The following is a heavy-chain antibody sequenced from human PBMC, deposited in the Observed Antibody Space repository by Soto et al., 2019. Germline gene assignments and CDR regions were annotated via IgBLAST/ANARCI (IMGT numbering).Heavy chain of an antibody. CDR2: ISAHNGNT. V-gene: IGHV1-18*01. J-gene: IGHJ4*02. CDR1: GYTFTSYG. Sequence: QVHLVQSGAEVKKPGASVKVSCKASGYTFTSYGITWVRQAPGQGLEWMGWISAHNGNTDYAQKLQGRVIVTRDTSTSTAYMELRSLRSNDTAVYYCARGRYGDYWGQGALVTVSS. CDR3: ARGRYGDY. D-gene: IGHD1-1*01.